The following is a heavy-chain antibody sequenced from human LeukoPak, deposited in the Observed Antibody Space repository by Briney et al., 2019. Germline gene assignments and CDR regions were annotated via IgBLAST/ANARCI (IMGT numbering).Heavy chain of an antibody. CDR2: ISSSSSTI. Sequence: QTGGSLRLSCAASGFTFSSYSMNWVRQAPGKGLEWVSYISSSSSTIYHADSVKGRFTISRDNAKNSLYLQMNSLRAEDTAVYYCASEAIAAAGDYWGQGTLVTVSS. V-gene: IGHV3-48*01. D-gene: IGHD6-13*01. CDR3: ASEAIAAAGDY. CDR1: GFTFSSYS. J-gene: IGHJ4*02.